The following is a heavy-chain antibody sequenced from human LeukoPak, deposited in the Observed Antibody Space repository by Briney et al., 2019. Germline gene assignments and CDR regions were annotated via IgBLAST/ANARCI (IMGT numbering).Heavy chain of an antibody. J-gene: IGHJ4*02. V-gene: IGHV3-11*01. CDR3: ARDLAVAGH. CDR1: GFTFSDSY. CDR2: ITDSGSDK. Sequence: PGGSLRLSCAASGFTFSDSYMSWIRQAPGKGVEWLSYITDSGSDKYYADSVKGRFTISRDNAKNSLYLQMNSLRADDTAVYYCARDLAVAGHWGQGTLVTVSS. D-gene: IGHD6-19*01.